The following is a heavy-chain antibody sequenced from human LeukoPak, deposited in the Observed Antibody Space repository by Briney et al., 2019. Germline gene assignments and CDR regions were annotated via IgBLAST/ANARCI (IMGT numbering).Heavy chain of an antibody. Sequence: VASVKVSCKASGGTFSSYAISWVRQAPGQGLEWMGGIIPIFGTANYAQKFQGRVTITADESTSTAYMELSSLRSEDTAVYYCARSSRTMVTSPFDYWGQGTLVTVSS. J-gene: IGHJ4*02. CDR2: IIPIFGTA. D-gene: IGHD5-18*01. CDR1: GGTFSSYA. V-gene: IGHV1-69*13. CDR3: ARSSRTMVTSPFDY.